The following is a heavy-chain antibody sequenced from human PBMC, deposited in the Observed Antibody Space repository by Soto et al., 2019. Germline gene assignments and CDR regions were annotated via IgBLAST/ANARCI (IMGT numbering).Heavy chain of an antibody. D-gene: IGHD3-10*01. CDR2: IYWDDDT. Sequence: QITLKESGPTLVKPTQTLTLTCTFSGFSLNSPGGRVGWIRQPPGKALEWLALIYWDDDTRYSPSLKSRLTLTKGASKSQVVLTMTNMDPVDTAPYYCAYSGGYFDYWGQGTLVTVSS. V-gene: IGHV2-5*02. CDR1: GFSLNSPGGR. CDR3: AYSGGYFDY. J-gene: IGHJ4*02.